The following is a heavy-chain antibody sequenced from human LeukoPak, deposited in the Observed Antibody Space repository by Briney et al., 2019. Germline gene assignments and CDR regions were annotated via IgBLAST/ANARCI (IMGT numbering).Heavy chain of an antibody. J-gene: IGHJ5*02. D-gene: IGHD4-11*01. CDR2: ISWNSGSI. CDR3: ARYMTTRFDNWFDP. V-gene: IGHV3-9*01. Sequence: PGRSLRLSCAASGFTFDDYAMHWVRQAPGKGLEWVSGISWNSGSIGYADSVKGRFTISRDNAKNSLYLQMNSLRAEDTAVYYCARYMTTRFDNWFDPWGQGTLVTVSS. CDR1: GFTFDDYA.